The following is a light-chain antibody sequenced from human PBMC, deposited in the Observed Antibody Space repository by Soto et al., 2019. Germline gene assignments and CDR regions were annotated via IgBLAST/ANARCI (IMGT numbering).Light chain of an antibody. CDR2: RNN. V-gene: IGLV1-47*01. CDR3: AAWDDSLWV. CDR1: SSNIGSNY. Sequence: QSVLTQPPSASGTPGQRVTISCSGSSSNIGSNYVYWYQQLPGTAPKLLIYRNNQRPSGVPDRFSGSKSGTSASLAISGLRSDDEADYYCAAWDDSLWVFGGGTQLTVL. J-gene: IGLJ3*02.